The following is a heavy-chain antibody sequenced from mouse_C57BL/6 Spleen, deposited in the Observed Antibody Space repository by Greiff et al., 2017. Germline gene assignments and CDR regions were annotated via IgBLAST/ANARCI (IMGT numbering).Heavy chain of an antibody. Sequence: VQLHQSGPELVKPGASVKIPCKASGYTFTDYNMDWVKQSHGKSLEWIGDINPNNGGTIYNQKFKGKATLTVDKSSSTAYMELRSLTSEDTAVYYCARSITTVVGGNAMDYWGQGTSVTVSS. J-gene: IGHJ4*01. CDR1: GYTFTDYN. CDR3: ARSITTVVGGNAMDY. V-gene: IGHV1-18*01. D-gene: IGHD1-1*01. CDR2: INPNNGGT.